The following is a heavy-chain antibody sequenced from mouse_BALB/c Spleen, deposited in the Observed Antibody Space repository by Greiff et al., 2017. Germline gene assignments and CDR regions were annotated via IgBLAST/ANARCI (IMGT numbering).Heavy chain of an antibody. V-gene: IGHV5-6-5*01. CDR1: GFTFSSYA. CDR2: ISSGGST. D-gene: IGHD2-4*01. CDR3: ESGITTGFAY. J-gene: IGHJ3*01. Sequence: EVMLVESGGGLVKPGGSLKLSCAASGFTFSSYAMPWVRQTPEKRLEWVASISSGGSTYYPDSVKGRITISRDNARNILYLQMSSLRSEDTDMYYCESGITTGFAYWGQGTLVTVSA.